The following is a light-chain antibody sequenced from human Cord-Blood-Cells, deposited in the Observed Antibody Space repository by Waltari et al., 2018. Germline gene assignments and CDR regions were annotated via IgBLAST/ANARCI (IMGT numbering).Light chain of an antibody. CDR1: QSVLYSSNHKNY. J-gene: IGKJ4*01. CDR3: QQYYSTPLT. V-gene: IGKV4-1*01. Sequence: DIVMTQSPDSLAVSLGERATINCKSSQSVLYSSNHKNYLAWYQQKPGQLPKLLIYWASTRESGVPDRFICSGSGEDFTLTSSSLQAEDVAVYYCQQYYSTPLTFGGGTKVEIK. CDR2: WAS.